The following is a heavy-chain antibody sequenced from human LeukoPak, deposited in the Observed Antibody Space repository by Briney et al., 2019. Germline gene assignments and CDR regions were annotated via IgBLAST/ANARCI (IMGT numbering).Heavy chain of an antibody. CDR3: ARDPPSPLPVVNFDY. CDR2: ISSSSSTI. D-gene: IGHD2-2*01. CDR1: GLTFSSYS. Sequence: PGGSLRLSCAASGLTFSSYSMNWVRQAPGKGLEWVSYISSSSSTIYYADSVKGRFTISRDNAKNSLYLQMNSLRAEDTAVYYCARDPPSPLPVVNFDYWGQGTLVTVSS. V-gene: IGHV3-48*01. J-gene: IGHJ4*02.